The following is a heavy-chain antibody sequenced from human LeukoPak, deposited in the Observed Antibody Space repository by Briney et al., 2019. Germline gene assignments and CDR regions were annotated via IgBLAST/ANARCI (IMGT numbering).Heavy chain of an antibody. CDR3: ARALTYYYDSSGYYSRALDY. D-gene: IGHD3-22*01. J-gene: IGHJ4*02. CDR2: ISSSGSTI. Sequence: GGSLRLSRAASGFTFSDYYMSWIRQAPGKGLEWVSYISSSGSTIYYADSVKGRFTISRDNAKNSLYLQMNSLRAEDTAVYYCARALTYYYDSSGYYSRALDYWGQGTLVTVSS. CDR1: GFTFSDYY. V-gene: IGHV3-11*01.